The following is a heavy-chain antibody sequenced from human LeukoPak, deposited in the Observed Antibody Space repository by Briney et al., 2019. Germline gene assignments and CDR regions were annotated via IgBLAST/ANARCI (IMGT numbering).Heavy chain of an antibody. D-gene: IGHD3-9*01. J-gene: IGHJ4*02. CDR3: AKGAYYDMLTGSLRLDC. CDR2: IIGSAAGT. V-gene: IGHV3-23*01. Sequence: GGSLRLSCAGSGLTFSTYAMSWVRQAPGKGLEWVSGIIGSAAGTYYADSVKGRFTISRDNSKNTLFLQMNSLRAEDTAVYYCAKGAYYDMLTGSLRLDCWGQGTLVTVCS. CDR1: GLTFSTYA.